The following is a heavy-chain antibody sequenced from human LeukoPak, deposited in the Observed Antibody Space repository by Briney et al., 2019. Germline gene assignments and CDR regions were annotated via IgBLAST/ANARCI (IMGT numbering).Heavy chain of an antibody. CDR2: ISYDGSNK. J-gene: IGHJ4*02. V-gene: IGHV3-30-3*01. CDR1: GFTFSSYA. D-gene: IGHD5-12*01. Sequence: PGGSLRLSCAASGFTFSSYAMHWVRQAPGKGLEWVAVISYDGSNKYYADSVKGRFTISRDNSKNTLYLQMNSLRAEDTAVYYCARDPVEEWLRFLPEYYFDYWGQGTLVTVSS. CDR3: ARDPVEEWLRFLPEYYFDY.